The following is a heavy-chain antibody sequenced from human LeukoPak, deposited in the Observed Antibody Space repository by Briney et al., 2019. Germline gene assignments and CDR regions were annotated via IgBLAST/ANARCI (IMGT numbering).Heavy chain of an antibody. CDR1: GFTFSSYS. V-gene: IGHV3-21*01. D-gene: IGHD2-2*01. CDR3: ASWEDIVVVPAARPDAFDI. J-gene: IGHJ3*02. CDR2: ISSSSSYI. Sequence: GGSLRLSCAASGFTFSSYSMNWGRHAPRKGLEWVSSISSSSSYIYYADSVKGRFTISRDNAKNSLYLQMNSLRAEDTAVYYCASWEDIVVVPAARPDAFDIWGQGTMVTVSS.